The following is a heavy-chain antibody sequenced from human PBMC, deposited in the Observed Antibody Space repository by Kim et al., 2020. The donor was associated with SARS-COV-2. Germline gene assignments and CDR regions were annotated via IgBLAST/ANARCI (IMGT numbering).Heavy chain of an antibody. D-gene: IGHD6-19*01. J-gene: IGHJ4*02. CDR2: INHSGST. CDR3: ARGRGVSGSSGWYAVWAPRGGGSFDY. V-gene: IGHV4-34*01. CDR1: GGSFSGYY. Sequence: SETLSLTCAVYGGSFSGYYWSWIRQPPGKGLEWIGEINHSGSTNYNPSLKSRVTISVDTSKNQFSLKLSSVTAADTAVYYCARGRGVSGSSGWYAVWAPRGGGSFDYWGQGTLATVSS.